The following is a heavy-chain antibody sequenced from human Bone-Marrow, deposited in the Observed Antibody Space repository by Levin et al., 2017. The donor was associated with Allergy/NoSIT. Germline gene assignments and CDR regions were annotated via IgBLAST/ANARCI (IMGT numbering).Heavy chain of an antibody. Sequence: SQTLSLTCPVSGGSISSTTYYWGWIRQPPGKGLEWIGSISSTGHIYYNPSLKSRLTISVDTPENNFSLELSSLTAEDMAIYYCARLPTSTSRFDFWGQGFLVTVSS. J-gene: IGHJ4*02. CDR2: ISSTGHI. CDR3: ARLPTSTSRFDF. D-gene: IGHD2/OR15-2a*01. CDR1: GGSISSTTYY. V-gene: IGHV4-39*02.